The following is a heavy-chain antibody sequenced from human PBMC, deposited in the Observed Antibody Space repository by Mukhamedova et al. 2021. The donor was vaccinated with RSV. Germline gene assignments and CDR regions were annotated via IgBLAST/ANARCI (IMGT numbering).Heavy chain of an antibody. CDR2: IYYSGST. Sequence: IRQPPGKGLEWIGYIYYSGSTNYNPSLKSRVTISVDTSKNQLSLKLSSVTAADTAVYYCARQSSSWYAWGQGTLVTVSS. V-gene: IGHV4-59*08. D-gene: IGHD6-13*01. J-gene: IGHJ5*02. CDR3: ARQSSSWYA.